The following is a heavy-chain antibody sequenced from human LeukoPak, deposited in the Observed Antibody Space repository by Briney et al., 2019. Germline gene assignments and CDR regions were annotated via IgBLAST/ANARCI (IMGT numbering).Heavy chain of an antibody. Sequence: ASVKVSCKASGYTFTSYYMHWVRQAPGQGLEWMGIINPGGGSTSYAQKFQGRVTMTRDTSTSTVYMELSSLRSEDTAVYYCARDREYYYDSSGSLGYWGQGTLVTVSS. CDR2: INPGGGST. CDR1: GYTFTSYY. V-gene: IGHV1-46*01. D-gene: IGHD3-22*01. CDR3: ARDREYYYDSSGSLGY. J-gene: IGHJ4*02.